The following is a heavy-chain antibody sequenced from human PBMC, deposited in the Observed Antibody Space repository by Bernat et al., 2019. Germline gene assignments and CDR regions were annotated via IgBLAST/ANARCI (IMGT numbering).Heavy chain of an antibody. CDR3: AKAVQVTFGGVIATPLDY. D-gene: IGHD3-16*02. CDR1: GFTFSSYW. V-gene: IGHV3-7*03. Sequence: EVQLVESGGGLVQPGGSLRLSCAASGFTFSSYWMSWVRQAPGKGLEWVANIKQDGSEKYYVDSVKGRFTISRDNAKNSLYLQMNSLRAEDTAVYYCAKAVQVTFGGVIATPLDYWGQGTLVTVSS. J-gene: IGHJ4*02. CDR2: IKQDGSEK.